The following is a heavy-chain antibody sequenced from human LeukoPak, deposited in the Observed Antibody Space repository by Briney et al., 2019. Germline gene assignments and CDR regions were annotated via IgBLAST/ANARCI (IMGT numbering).Heavy chain of an antibody. CDR2: IIPILGIA. J-gene: IGHJ6*02. CDR3: ARPNGDYRNYYYGMDV. Sequence: GASVKVSCKASGGTFSSYAISWVRQAPGQGLEWMGRIIPILGIANYAQKFQGRVTITADKSTSTAYMELSSLGSEDTAVYYCARPNGDYRNYYYGMDVWGQGTTVTVSS. CDR1: GGTFSSYA. V-gene: IGHV1-69*04. D-gene: IGHD4-17*01.